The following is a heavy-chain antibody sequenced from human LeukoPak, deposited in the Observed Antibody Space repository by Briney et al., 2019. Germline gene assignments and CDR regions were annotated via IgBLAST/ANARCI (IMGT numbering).Heavy chain of an antibody. CDR1: GYTFTSYG. J-gene: IGHJ5*02. D-gene: IGHD2-2*01. CDR2: ISAYNGNT. Sequence: ASVKVSCKASGYTFTSYGISWVRQAPGQGLEWMGWISAYNGNTNYAQKLQGRVTMTTDTSTSTAYMELRSLRSDDTAVYYCARGSGYCSSTSCYLSPYNWFDPWGQGTLVTVSS. CDR3: ARGSGYCSSTSCYLSPYNWFDP. V-gene: IGHV1-18*01.